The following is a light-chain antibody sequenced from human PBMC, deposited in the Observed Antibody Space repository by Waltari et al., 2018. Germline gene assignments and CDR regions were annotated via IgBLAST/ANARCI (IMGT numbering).Light chain of an antibody. Sequence: SCRASQSVSRSLAWYQQKPGQAPKLLIYGASTRATGIPDRFTGSGSGTDFSLTICSLEPEDFAIYFCQHYVRLPATFGQGTKVEIK. V-gene: IGKV3-20*01. CDR3: QHYVRLPAT. CDR2: GAS. J-gene: IGKJ1*01. CDR1: QSVSRS.